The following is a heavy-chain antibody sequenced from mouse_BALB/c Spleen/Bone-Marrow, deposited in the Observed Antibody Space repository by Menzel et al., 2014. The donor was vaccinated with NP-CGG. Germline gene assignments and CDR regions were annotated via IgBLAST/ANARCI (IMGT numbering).Heavy chain of an antibody. CDR2: IYPGSGNT. V-gene: IGHV1-63*01. CDR3: TRRRSLDY. CDR1: GYAFTNYW. J-gene: IGHJ2*01. Sequence: QVQLQQSGTELVRPGTSVQISCKASGYAFTNYWLGWVKQRSGHGLEWIGDIYPGSGNTYYNEKFKGKVTLTADKSSSTAYMQHSGLTSEDSAVYFCTRRRSLDYWGQGTTLTVSS.